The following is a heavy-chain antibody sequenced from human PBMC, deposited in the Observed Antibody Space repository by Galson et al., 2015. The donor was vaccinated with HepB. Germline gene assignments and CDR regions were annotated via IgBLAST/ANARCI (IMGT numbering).Heavy chain of an antibody. D-gene: IGHD6-13*01. CDR1: GFTFDDYA. J-gene: IGHJ4*02. V-gene: IGHV3-9*01. CDR3: AKDTGSSWHQAFDY. Sequence: SLRLSCAASGFTFDDYAMHWVRQAPGKGLEWVSGISWNSGSIGYADSVKGRFTISRDNAKNSLYLQMNSLRAEDTALYYCAKDTGSSWHQAFDYWGQGTLVTVSS. CDR2: ISWNSGSI.